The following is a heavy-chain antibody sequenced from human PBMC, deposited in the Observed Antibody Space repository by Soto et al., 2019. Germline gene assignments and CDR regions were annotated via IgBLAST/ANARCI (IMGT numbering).Heavy chain of an antibody. J-gene: IGHJ5*02. Sequence: GGSLRLCCAASGFTFSSYAMSWVRQAPGKGLEWVSAISGSGGSAYYADSVKGRFTISRDNSKNTLYLQMNSLRAEDTAVYYCAKIPHIVVVPAAIYWFDPWGQGTLVTVSS. CDR3: AKIPHIVVVPAAIYWFDP. CDR1: GFTFSSYA. V-gene: IGHV3-23*01. CDR2: ISGSGGSA. D-gene: IGHD2-2*02.